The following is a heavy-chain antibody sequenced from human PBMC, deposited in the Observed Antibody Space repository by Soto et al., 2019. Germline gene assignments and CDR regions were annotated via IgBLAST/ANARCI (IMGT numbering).Heavy chain of an antibody. CDR1: GGTFSSYA. D-gene: IGHD1-7*01. CDR2: IIPIFGTA. V-gene: IGHV1-69*13. CDR3: ARYLLTGTTSNYYGMDV. Sequence: ASVKVSCKASGGTFSSYAISWVRQAPGQGLEWMGGIIPIFGTANYAQKFQGRVTITADESTSTAYMELSSLRSEDTAVYYCARYLLTGTTSNYYGMDVWGQGTTVTVSS. J-gene: IGHJ6*02.